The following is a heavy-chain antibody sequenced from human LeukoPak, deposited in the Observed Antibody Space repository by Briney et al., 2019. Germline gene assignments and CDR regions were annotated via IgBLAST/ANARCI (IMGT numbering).Heavy chain of an antibody. J-gene: IGHJ4*02. CDR1: GFTFSSYS. Sequence: GGSLRLSCAASGFTFSSYSMNWVRQAPGQGLEWVSSISSSSSYIYYADTVKGRFTISRDNAKNSLYLQMNSLRAEDTAVYYCASSRVDIVATGGYWGQGTLVTVSS. V-gene: IGHV3-21*01. CDR2: ISSSSSYI. CDR3: ASSRVDIVATGGY. D-gene: IGHD5-12*01.